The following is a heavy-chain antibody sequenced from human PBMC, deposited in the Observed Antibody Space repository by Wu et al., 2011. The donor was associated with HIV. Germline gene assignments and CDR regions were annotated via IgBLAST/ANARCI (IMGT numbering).Heavy chain of an antibody. J-gene: IGHJ4*02. D-gene: IGHD3-10*01. Sequence: QVQLMQSGAEVKEPGASVKVSCKASGYSFTRYYVHWVRQTPGQGLEWMGIVNPGADTRTYTQKFRDRVTMTWDTSTSTLYMELSSLRSEDTAIYYCALRTRAGSGSDYWGQGTLVTVSS. V-gene: IGHV1-46*01. CDR2: VNPGADTR. CDR3: ALRTRAGSGSDY. CDR1: GYSFTRYY.